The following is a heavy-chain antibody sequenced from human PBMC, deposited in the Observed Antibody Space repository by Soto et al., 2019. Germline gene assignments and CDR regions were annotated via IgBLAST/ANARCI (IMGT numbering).Heavy chain of an antibody. J-gene: IGHJ6*02. V-gene: IGHV4-34*01. D-gene: IGHD2-21*01. Sequence: SETLSLTCAVYGGSFSGYYWSWIRQAPGEGLEWIGESNHSGSTNYNPSLKSRVTISVDKSKKQFSLKLSSVTAADTAVYYCARYCGGLSCQRAYGMDVWGQGTTVTVSS. CDR3: ARYCGGLSCQRAYGMDV. CDR1: GGSFSGYY. CDR2: SNHSGST.